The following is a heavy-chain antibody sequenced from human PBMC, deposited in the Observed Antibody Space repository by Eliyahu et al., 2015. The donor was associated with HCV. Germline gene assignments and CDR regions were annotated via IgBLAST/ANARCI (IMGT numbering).Heavy chain of an antibody. J-gene: IGHJ4*02. D-gene: IGHD3-10*01. Sequence: EVQLVESGGGLVQPGGSLRLSCAASGFTFSSYEMXWVRQAPGKGLEWISYISSSGSMIYYADSVKGRLTISRDNAKNSLYLQMNSLRAEDTALYYCARGGDYYGSGSSFHYWGQGTLVTVSS. CDR2: ISSSGSMI. CDR3: ARGGDYYGSGSSFHY. V-gene: IGHV3-48*03. CDR1: GFTFSSYE.